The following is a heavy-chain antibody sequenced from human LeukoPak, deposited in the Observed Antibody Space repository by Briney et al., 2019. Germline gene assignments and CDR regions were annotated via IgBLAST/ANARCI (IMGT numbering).Heavy chain of an antibody. V-gene: IGHV3-7*03. CDR3: ATSAAAAGTE. D-gene: IGHD6-13*01. J-gene: IGHJ4*02. CDR2: INEDGSVK. Sequence: GGSPRLSCAASGFTFNYYWMSWVRQAPGKGLDWVANINEDGSVKHYVDSVKGRFTISRDNAKNSVYLHMNSLRAEDTAVYYCATSAAAAGTEWGRGILVTVSS. CDR1: GFTFNYYW.